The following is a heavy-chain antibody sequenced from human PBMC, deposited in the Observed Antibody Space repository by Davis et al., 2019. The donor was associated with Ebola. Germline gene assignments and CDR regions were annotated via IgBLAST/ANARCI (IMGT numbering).Heavy chain of an antibody. Sequence: AASVKVSCKASGYTFTSYAISWVRQAPGQGLEWMGGIIPIFGTANYAQKFQGRVTITADESTSTAYMELSSLRSEDTAVYYCARPTNRESIYYYYGMDVWGQGTTVTVSS. V-gene: IGHV1-69*13. D-gene: IGHD3-10*01. CDR2: IIPIFGTA. J-gene: IGHJ6*02. CDR3: ARPTNRESIYYYYGMDV. CDR1: GYTFTSYA.